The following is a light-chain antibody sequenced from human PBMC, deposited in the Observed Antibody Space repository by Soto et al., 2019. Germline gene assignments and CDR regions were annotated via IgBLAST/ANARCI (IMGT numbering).Light chain of an antibody. J-gene: IGKJ1*01. CDR3: QQSYSTPWT. CDR2: AAS. Sequence: DIPMTQSPSSLSASVGDSVSITCRTSQSIDKYLNWYQEKPGKAPNLLMYAASSLQSGVPSRFSGSGSGTDFTLTITSLQPEDFATYYCQQSYSTPWTFGQGTKVEVK. CDR1: QSIDKY. V-gene: IGKV1-39*01.